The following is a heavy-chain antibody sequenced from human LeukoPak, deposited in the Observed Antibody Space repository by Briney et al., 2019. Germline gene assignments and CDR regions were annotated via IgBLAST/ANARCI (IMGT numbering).Heavy chain of an antibody. CDR1: GFTVSSNS. D-gene: IGHD2-21*02. Sequence: PGGSLRLSCTVSGFTVSSNSMSWVRQAPGKGLEEASFIYSDNTHYSDSVKGRFPISRDNSKNTLYLQMNSLRAEAPAVYSCARGGEGPLVTSFDYWGQGTLVTVSS. CDR2: IYSDNT. J-gene: IGHJ4*02. CDR3: ARGGEGPLVTSFDY. V-gene: IGHV3-66*03.